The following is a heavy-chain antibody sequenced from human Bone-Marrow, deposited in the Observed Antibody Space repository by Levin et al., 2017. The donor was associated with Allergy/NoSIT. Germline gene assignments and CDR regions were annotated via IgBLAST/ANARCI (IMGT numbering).Heavy chain of an antibody. CDR1: GFTFSSYA. D-gene: IGHD1-26*01. CDR3: VKSRISSGSYPAFDY. V-gene: IGHV3-64D*06. Sequence: GESLKISCSASGFTFSSYAMHWVRQAPGKGLEYVSAISSNGGSTYYADSVKGRFTISRDNSKNTLYLQMSSLRAEDTAVYYCVKSRISSGSYPAFDYWGQGTLVTVSS. CDR2: ISSNGGST. J-gene: IGHJ4*02.